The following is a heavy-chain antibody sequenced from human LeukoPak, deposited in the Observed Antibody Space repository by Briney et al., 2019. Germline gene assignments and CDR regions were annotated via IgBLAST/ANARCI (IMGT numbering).Heavy chain of an antibody. V-gene: IGHV1-69*13. CDR3: ARSGTWGRWLQPEDYFDY. D-gene: IGHD5-24*01. CDR1: GGTFSSYA. CDR2: IIPIFDTA. J-gene: IGHJ4*02. Sequence: SVKVSCKASGGTFSSYAISWVRQAPGQGPEWMGGIIPIFDTANYAQKFQGRVTITADESTSTAHMELSSLRSEDTAVYYCARSGTWGRWLQPEDYFDYWGQGALVTVSS.